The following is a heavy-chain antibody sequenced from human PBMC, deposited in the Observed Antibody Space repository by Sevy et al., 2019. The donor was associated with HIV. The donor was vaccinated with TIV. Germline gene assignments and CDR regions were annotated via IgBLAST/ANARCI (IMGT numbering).Heavy chain of an antibody. CDR3: AGENAWGRGYS. J-gene: IGHJ4*02. V-gene: IGHV4-59*08. CDR1: GGSITSLY. D-gene: IGHD1-26*01. Sequence: SETLSLTCTVSGGSITSLYWNWIRQPPGKGLEWIANIYYNGHINYNPPLKSRVTLSLDTSKNQCSLRLSSVTAADTAMYYCAGENAWGRGYSWGQGTLSPSPQ. CDR2: IYYNGHI.